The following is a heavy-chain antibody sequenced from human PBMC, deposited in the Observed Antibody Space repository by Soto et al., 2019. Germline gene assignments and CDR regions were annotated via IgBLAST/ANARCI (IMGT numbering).Heavy chain of an antibody. J-gene: IGHJ4*02. CDR3: AKTHGDSGCFDS. D-gene: IGHD3-10*01. V-gene: IGHV4-39*01. Sequence: SETLSLTCTVSGGSITSSEYYWAWIRQPPGKGLQFVGTIYYSGSSYSNPSLKSRLSMSVDTSKNQFSLTMKSVTAADTGVYYCAKTHGDSGCFDSWGQGTLVTVSS. CDR1: GGSITSSEYY. CDR2: IYYSGSS.